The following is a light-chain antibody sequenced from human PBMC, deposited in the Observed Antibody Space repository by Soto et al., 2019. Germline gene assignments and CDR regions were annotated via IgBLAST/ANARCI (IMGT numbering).Light chain of an antibody. CDR3: CSYAGTYNDV. CDR1: RSDVGSYNY. CDR2: DVS. V-gene: IGLV2-11*01. Sequence: QSALTQPRSVSGSPGQSVSISCTGTRSDVGSYNYVSWYQQHPGKAPKLMIYDVSKRPSGVPDRFSGSKSGNTASLTISGLQAEDEADYYCCSYAGTYNDVFGTGTKVTVL. J-gene: IGLJ1*01.